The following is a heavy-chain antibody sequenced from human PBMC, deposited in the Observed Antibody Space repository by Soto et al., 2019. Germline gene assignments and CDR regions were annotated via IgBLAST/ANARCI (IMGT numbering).Heavy chain of an antibody. J-gene: IGHJ4*02. CDR1: GVTFRSYS. CDR3: VGAPETTPVGPPAVLAN. V-gene: IGHV1-69*12. Sequence: QVQLVQSGAEVKKPGSSVMVSCKATGVTFRSYSISWVRQAPGQGLEWMGGIIPMFGKAQYAQKFQDRVKINADESTDPVYLQMSRLRSDETAIFYRVGAPETTPVGPPAVLANWGQGTLVTVSS. CDR2: IIPMFGKA. D-gene: IGHD2-2*01.